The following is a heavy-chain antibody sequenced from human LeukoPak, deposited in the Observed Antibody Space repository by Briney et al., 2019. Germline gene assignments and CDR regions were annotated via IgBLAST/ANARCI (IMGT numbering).Heavy chain of an antibody. D-gene: IGHD3-10*01. J-gene: IGHJ4*02. Sequence: QAGGSLRLSCAASGFTFSSYAMYWVRQAPGKGLEWVALISKDGSNEDHADSVKGRFTISRDNSRTTLYLQMSSLRPEDTAVYYCARVAYYGSGRSRQPSPVWGQGTLVTVSS. CDR1: GFTFSSYA. CDR3: ARVAYYGSGRSRQPSPV. V-gene: IGHV3-30*15. CDR2: ISKDGSNE.